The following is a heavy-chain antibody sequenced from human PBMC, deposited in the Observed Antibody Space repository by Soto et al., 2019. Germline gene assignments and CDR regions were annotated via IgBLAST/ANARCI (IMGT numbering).Heavy chain of an antibody. Sequence: SGPTLVNPTQTLTLTCTFSGFSLSKSGMCVSWIRQPPGKALEWLARIDWDDDKYYNIFVKTRLSISKDTSQNQVVLTMTNMDPVDTATYYCAHCTLHDYGDYDPGTSHVFDSWGQGTLVTVSS. D-gene: IGHD4-17*01. V-gene: IGHV2-70*12. CDR2: IDWDDDK. J-gene: IGHJ4*02. CDR3: AHCTLHDYGDYDPGTSHVFDS. CDR1: GFSLSKSGMC.